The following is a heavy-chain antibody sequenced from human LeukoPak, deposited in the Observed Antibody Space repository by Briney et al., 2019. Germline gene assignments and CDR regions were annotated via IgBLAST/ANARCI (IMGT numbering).Heavy chain of an antibody. CDR2: INGSGGTT. J-gene: IGHJ5*02. V-gene: IGHV3-23*01. Sequence: GSLRLSFAASGFTFSSYAMSWVRPAPGKGLEWVSAINGSGGTTYYADSVKGRFTISRDNSKNTLYLQMNSLRAEDTAVYYCHCRAGNQGSWGQGTLVTVSS. D-gene: IGHD1-14*01. CDR3: HCRAGNQGS. CDR1: GFTFSSYA.